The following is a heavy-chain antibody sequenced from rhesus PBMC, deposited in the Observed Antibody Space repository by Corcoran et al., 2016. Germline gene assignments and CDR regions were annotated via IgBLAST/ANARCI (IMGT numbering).Heavy chain of an antibody. CDR2: IYGSKGTT. Sequence: QVQLQESGPGVVKPSETLSLTCAVSGYSISSGYDWSWISQPPGKGLEWIGYIYGSKGTTHDNPSLKNRVTLSKGTAKNQFSLKLGSLTAADTAVYYWSRAPEYLDWSNYFDHWGQGVLVTVSS. V-gene: IGHV4-76*01. D-gene: IGHD3-3*01. CDR3: SRAPEYLDWSNYFDH. CDR1: GYSISSGYD. J-gene: IGHJ4*01.